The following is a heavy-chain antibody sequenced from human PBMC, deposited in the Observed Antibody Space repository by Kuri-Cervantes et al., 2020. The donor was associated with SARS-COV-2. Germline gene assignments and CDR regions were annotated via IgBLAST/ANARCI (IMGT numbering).Heavy chain of an antibody. J-gene: IGHJ4*02. Sequence: GESLKISCAASGFTFSSYAMSWVRQAPGKGLEWVSTISGSGGSTYYADSVKGRFTISRDNSKNTLYLQMNSLRADDTAVYYCAKGTRRSGYYCGLDFWGQGTLVTVSS. D-gene: IGHD3-22*01. CDR3: AKGTRRSGYYCGLDF. V-gene: IGHV3-23*01. CDR2: ISGSGGST. CDR1: GFTFSSYA.